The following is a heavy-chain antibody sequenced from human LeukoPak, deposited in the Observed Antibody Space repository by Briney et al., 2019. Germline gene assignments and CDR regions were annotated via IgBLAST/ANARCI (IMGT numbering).Heavy chain of an antibody. J-gene: IGHJ4*02. V-gene: IGHV3-23*01. CDR2: ISGSGGST. CDR1: GFTFSSYA. D-gene: IGHD3-22*01. CDR3: AKDRLATYYYDSSGYPD. Sequence: GGSLRLSCAASGFTFSSYAMSWVRQAPGKGLEWVSAISGSGGSTYYADSVKGRFTISRDNSKNTLYLQMNSLRAEDTAVYYCAKDRLATYYYDSSGYPDWGQGTLVTVSS.